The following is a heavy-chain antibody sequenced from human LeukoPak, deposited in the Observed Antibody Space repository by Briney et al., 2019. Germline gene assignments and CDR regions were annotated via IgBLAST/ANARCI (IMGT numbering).Heavy chain of an antibody. CDR1: GFTFSSYS. CDR2: ISSSSTYI. D-gene: IGHD3-16*02. Sequence: GSLRLSCAASGFTFSSYSMNWVRQAPGKGLEWVSSISSSSTYIYYADSVKGRFTIYRDNAKNSLYLQMNSLRAEDTAVYYCASYDYVWGSYRSRYFDYWGQGTLVTVSS. V-gene: IGHV3-21*06. J-gene: IGHJ4*02. CDR3: ASYDYVWGSYRSRYFDY.